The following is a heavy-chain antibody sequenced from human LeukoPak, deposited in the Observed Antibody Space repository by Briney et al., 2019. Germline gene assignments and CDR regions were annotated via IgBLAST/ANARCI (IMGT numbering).Heavy chain of an antibody. V-gene: IGHV3-30*02. CDR1: GFAFSSYG. Sequence: GGSLRLSCAASGFAFSSYGMHWVRQAPGKGLEWVAFIRYDGSNKYYADSVKGRFTISRDNSKNTLYLQMNSLRAEDTAVYYCAKDFNPFRPLRFDGGGYWGQGTLVTVSS. CDR3: AKDFNPFRPLRFDGGGY. CDR2: IRYDGSNK. D-gene: IGHD5-12*01. J-gene: IGHJ4*02.